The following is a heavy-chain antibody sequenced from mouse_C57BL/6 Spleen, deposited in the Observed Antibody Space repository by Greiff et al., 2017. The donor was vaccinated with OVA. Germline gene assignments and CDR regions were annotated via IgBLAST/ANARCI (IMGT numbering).Heavy chain of an antibody. D-gene: IGHD3-2*02. CDR2: INPSTGGT. Sequence: VQLQQSGPELVKPGASVKISCKASGYSFTGYYMNWVKQSPEKSLEWIGEINPSTGGTTYNQKFKAKATLTVDKSSSTAYMQLKSLTSEDSAVYYCARTRSGYPDYWGQGTTLTVSS. CDR1: GYSFTGYY. V-gene: IGHV1-42*01. CDR3: ARTRSGYPDY. J-gene: IGHJ2*01.